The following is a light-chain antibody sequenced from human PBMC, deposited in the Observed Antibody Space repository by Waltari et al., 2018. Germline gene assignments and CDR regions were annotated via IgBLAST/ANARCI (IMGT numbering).Light chain of an antibody. CDR2: DVS. V-gene: IGLV2-8*01. CDR3: TSPGRDKLV. Sequence: QSALTQPPSASGSPGQSVTISCTGTSSDIGGYNYVSWYQHHPGKAPKLLIYDVSQRPSGVPDRFSGSKSANTASLTVAGLQAEDEADYDCTSPGRDKLVFGGGTKLTVL. CDR1: SSDIGGYNY. J-gene: IGLJ3*02.